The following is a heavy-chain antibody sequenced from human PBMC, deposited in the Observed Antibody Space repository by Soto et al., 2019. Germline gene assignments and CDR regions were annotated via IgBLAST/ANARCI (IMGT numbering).Heavy chain of an antibody. V-gene: IGHV3-13*01. Sequence: EVQLVESGGGLVQPGGSLRLSCAASGFTFSSYDMHWVRQATGKGLEWVSAIGTAGDTYYPGSVKGRFTISRENAKNSLYLQMNSLRAGDTAVYYCARGGGYGDYWTYYGMDVWGQGTTVTVSS. CDR3: ARGGGYGDYWTYYGMDV. D-gene: IGHD4-17*01. J-gene: IGHJ6*02. CDR2: IGTAGDT. CDR1: GFTFSSYD.